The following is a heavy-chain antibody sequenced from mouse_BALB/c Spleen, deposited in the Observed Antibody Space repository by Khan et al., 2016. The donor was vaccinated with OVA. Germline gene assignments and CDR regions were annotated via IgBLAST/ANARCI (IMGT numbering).Heavy chain of an antibody. CDR2: ISYNGSYT. J-gene: IGHJ4*01. V-gene: IGHV5-4*02. D-gene: IGHD4-1*01. CDR1: GFTFSDYY. CDR3: ARRNWAMDC. Sequence: EVELVESGGGLVKPGGSLKLSCAASGFTFSDYYMYWVRQTPEKRLEWVATISYNGSYTYYPDSVKGRFTISRDNAKNNLYLQLSSLKSEDTAMYYCARRNWAMDCWGQGTSVTVSS.